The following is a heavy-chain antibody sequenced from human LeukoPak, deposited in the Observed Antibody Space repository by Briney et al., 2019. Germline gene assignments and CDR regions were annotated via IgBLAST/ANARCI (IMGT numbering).Heavy chain of an antibody. J-gene: IGHJ4*02. D-gene: IGHD3-10*01. CDR1: GGSFSGYY. V-gene: IGHV4-34*01. Sequence: SETLSLTCAVYGGSFSGYYWSWIRQPPGKGLEWIGEINHSGSTNYNPSLKSRVTISVDTSKNQFSLKLSSVTAADTAVHYCAREFDYFDYWGQGTLVTVSS. CDR2: INHSGST. CDR3: AREFDYFDY.